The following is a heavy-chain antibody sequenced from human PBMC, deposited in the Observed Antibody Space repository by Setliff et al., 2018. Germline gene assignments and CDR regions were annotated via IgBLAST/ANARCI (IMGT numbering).Heavy chain of an antibody. J-gene: IGHJ3*02. CDR3: ARDYAGRVHGFDI. D-gene: IGHD1-26*01. CDR1: GFTFSDYS. Sequence: GESLKLSCAASGFTFSDYSMTWIRRAPGKGLEWVAYISGRSGTIYYADSLKDRFSISRDNDKSSLYLQMNSLRADDTAVYYCARDYAGRVHGFDIWGHGTLVTVS. CDR2: ISGRSGTI. V-gene: IGHV3-48*01.